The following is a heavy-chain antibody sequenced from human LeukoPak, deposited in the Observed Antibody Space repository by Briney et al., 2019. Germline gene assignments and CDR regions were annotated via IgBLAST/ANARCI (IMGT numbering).Heavy chain of an antibody. CDR2: ISYEKNEE. V-gene: IGHV3-30*18. J-gene: IGHJ4*02. CDR1: AFIFSGHW. CDR3: VKGRSGSSYSPSDS. Sequence: GGSLRLSCEGSAFIFSGHWMNWVRQTPGKGLEWVAVISYEKNEEFYADSVKGRSTNSRDSSKNTLYLQMNSLRPEDTAVYYCVKGRSGSSYSPSDSWGQGTLVTVSS. D-gene: IGHD2-15*01.